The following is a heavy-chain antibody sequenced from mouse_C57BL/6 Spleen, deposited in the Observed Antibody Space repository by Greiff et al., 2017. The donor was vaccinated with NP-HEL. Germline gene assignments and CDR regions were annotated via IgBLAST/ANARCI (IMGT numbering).Heavy chain of an antibody. Sequence: DVKLQESGPGMVKPSQSLSLTCTVTGYSITSGYDWHWIRHFPGNKLEWMGCISYSGSTNYNPSLKSRISITHDTSKNHFFLKLNSVTTEDTATYYCAREDYSNSAMDYWGQGTSVTVSS. D-gene: IGHD2-5*01. V-gene: IGHV3-1*01. J-gene: IGHJ4*01. CDR2: ISYSGST. CDR3: AREDYSNSAMDY. CDR1: GYSITSGYD.